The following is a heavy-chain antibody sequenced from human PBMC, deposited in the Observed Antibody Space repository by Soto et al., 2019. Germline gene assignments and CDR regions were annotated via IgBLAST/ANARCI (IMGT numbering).Heavy chain of an antibody. V-gene: IGHV4-61*01. Sequence: SETLSLTCTVSRGSISSGTNYWAWIRQPPGKGLEWIANIYYSGSTNYNPSLKSRVTISVDTSKNQFSLKLSSVTAADTAVYYCARARRYYDSSGYYFDYWGQGTLVTVSS. CDR1: RGSISSGTNY. CDR3: ARARRYYDSSGYYFDY. CDR2: IYYSGST. D-gene: IGHD3-22*01. J-gene: IGHJ4*02.